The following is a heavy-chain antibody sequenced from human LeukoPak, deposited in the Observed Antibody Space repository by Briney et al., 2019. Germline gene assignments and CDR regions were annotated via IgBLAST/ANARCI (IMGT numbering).Heavy chain of an antibody. CDR2: INHSGST. V-gene: IGHV4-34*01. D-gene: IGHD3-10*01. Sequence: PSETLSLTCAVYGGSFSGYYWSWIRQPPGKGLEWIGEINHSGSTNYNPSLKSRVTISVDTSKNQFSLKLGSVTAADTAVYYCARRAYYYGSGSYFRPSYFDYWGQGTLVTVSS. J-gene: IGHJ4*02. CDR3: ARRAYYYGSGSYFRPSYFDY. CDR1: GGSFSGYY.